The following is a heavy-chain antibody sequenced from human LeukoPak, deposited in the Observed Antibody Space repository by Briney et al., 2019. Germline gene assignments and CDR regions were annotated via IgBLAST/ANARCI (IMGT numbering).Heavy chain of an antibody. J-gene: IGHJ4*02. Sequence: GGSLRLSCAASGFAFSTYWMHWVRQAPGKGLVWVSHIKSDGSSTTYADSVKGRFTISRDNSKNTLYLQMSSLRAEDTAVYYCAKPKDNSLYCFDYWGQGTLVTVSS. V-gene: IGHV3-74*01. CDR3: AKPKDNSLYCFDY. CDR1: GFAFSTYW. D-gene: IGHD1-20*01. CDR2: IKSDGSST.